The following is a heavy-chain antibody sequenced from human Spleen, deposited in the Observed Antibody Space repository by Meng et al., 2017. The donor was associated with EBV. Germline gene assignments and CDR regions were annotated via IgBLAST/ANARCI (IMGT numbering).Heavy chain of an antibody. D-gene: IGHD4/OR15-4a*01. CDR3: ARGGYGTNYFDP. V-gene: IGHV4-61*01. CDR2: VYFSGST. CDR1: GASISTGSYY. J-gene: IGHJ5*02. Sequence: ESGPGLVKPSETLPLTCTVPGASISTGSYYWTWIRQTPGKGLEWLGYVYFSGSTNYNPSLKSRVTMSIDTSKNQFSLNLRSATAADAAVYFCARGGYGTNYFDPWGQGTLVTVSS.